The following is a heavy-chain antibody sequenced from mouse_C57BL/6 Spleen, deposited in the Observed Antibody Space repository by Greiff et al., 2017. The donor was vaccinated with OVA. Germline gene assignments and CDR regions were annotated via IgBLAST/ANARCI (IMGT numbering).Heavy chain of an antibody. V-gene: IGHV1-72*01. CDR3: ARNPHYYGSSYVPRYFDV. D-gene: IGHD1-1*01. CDR2: IDPNSGGT. J-gene: IGHJ1*03. Sequence: QVQLKQPGAELVKPGASVKLSCKASGYTFTSYWMHWVKQRPGRGLEWIGRIDPNSGGTKYNEKFKSKATLTVDKPSSTAYMQLSSLTSEDSAVYYCARNPHYYGSSYVPRYFDVWGTGTTVTVSS. CDR1: GYTFTSYW.